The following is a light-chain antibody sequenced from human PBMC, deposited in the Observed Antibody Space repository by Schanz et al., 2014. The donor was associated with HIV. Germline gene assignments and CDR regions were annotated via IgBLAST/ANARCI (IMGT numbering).Light chain of an antibody. J-gene: IGKJ2*01. Sequence: EIVLTQSPATLSLSPGERATLSCRASQSVSSYLAWYQQKPGQAPRLLIYGASTRATGIPDRFSGSGSGTDFSLTISRLEPEDYAVYYCQQYDSSSYTYGQGTKLEI. CDR2: GAS. V-gene: IGKV3-20*01. CDR1: QSVSSY. CDR3: QQYDSSSYT.